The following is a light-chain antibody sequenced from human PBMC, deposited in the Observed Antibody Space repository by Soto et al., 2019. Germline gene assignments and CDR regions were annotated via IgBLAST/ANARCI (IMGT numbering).Light chain of an antibody. CDR3: SSFNSTTTRV. Sequence: QSVLTQPASVSGSPGQSIAISCTGTSSDVGGYNYVSWYQQHPGKAPKLMIYDVSNRPSGVSDRFSGSKSGNTASLTISGLQAEDEADYYCSSFNSTTTRVFGTGTKVTV. CDR1: SSDVGGYNY. J-gene: IGLJ1*01. V-gene: IGLV2-14*01. CDR2: DVS.